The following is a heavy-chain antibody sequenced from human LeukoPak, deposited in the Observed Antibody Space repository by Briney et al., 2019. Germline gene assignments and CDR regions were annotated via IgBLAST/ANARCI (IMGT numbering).Heavy chain of an antibody. CDR3: ARNERVVAATDI. J-gene: IGHJ4*02. Sequence: SETLSLTCTVSGGSISSYYWSWIRQPPGKGLEWIGYIYYSGSTNYNPSLKSRVTISVDTSKNQFSLKLSSVTAADTAVYYCARNERVVAATDIWGQGTLVTVSS. CDR1: GGSISSYY. CDR2: IYYSGST. D-gene: IGHD2-15*01. V-gene: IGHV4-59*01.